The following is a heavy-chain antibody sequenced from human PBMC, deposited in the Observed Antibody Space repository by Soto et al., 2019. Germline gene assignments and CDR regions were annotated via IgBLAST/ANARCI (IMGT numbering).Heavy chain of an antibody. CDR2: IYWDDDK. D-gene: IGHD4-17*01. J-gene: IGHJ2*01. CDR1: GFSLSTSGVG. Sequence: QITLKESGPTLVKPTQTLTLTCTFSGFSLSTSGVGVGWIRQPPGKALEWLALIYWDDDKRYSPSLKSRLTIPQDTSKNQVVPTMTHMDPVDTATYYCAHRDMTTVTSAWYFDLWGRGTLVTVSS. CDR3: AHRDMTTVTSAWYFDL. V-gene: IGHV2-5*02.